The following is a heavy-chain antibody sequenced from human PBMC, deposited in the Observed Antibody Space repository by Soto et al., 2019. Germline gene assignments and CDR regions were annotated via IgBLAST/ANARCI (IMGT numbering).Heavy chain of an antibody. CDR3: AKDKLRYFDWLLHAPFDP. D-gene: IGHD3-9*01. V-gene: IGHV3-23*01. J-gene: IGHJ5*02. CDR2: ISGSGGST. CDR1: GFTFSSYA. Sequence: QPVGSLRLSCAASGFTFSSYAMSWVRQAPGKGLEWVSAISGSGGSTYYADSVKGRFTISRDNSKNTLYLQMNSLRAEDTAVYYCAKDKLRYFDWLLHAPFDPWGQGTLVTVSS.